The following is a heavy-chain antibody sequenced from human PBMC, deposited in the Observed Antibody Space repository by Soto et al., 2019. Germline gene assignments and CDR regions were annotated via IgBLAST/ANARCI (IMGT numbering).Heavy chain of an antibody. CDR3: ARRDYSSSWHVDY. Sequence: EVQLVESGGGLVQPGGSLRLSCAASGFTFSSYSMNWVRQAPGKGLAWVSYISSSSSTIYYADSVKGRFTISRDNAKNSQYLQMNSLRDEDTAVYFCARRDYSSSWHVDYWGQGTLVTVSS. V-gene: IGHV3-48*02. D-gene: IGHD6-13*01. CDR2: ISSSSSTI. J-gene: IGHJ4*02. CDR1: GFTFSSYS.